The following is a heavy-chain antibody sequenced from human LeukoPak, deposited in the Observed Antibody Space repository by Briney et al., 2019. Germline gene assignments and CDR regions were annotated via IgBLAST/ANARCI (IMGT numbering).Heavy chain of an antibody. V-gene: IGHV3-21*01. CDR2: ISSSSSYI. J-gene: IGHJ4*02. Sequence: GGSLRLSCAASGFTFRSYNMNWVRQAPGNRPEWDSSISSSSSYIYYADSVKGRFTISRDNAKNSLYLQMNSLRAEATALYYCARGASRADYWGQGTLVTVSS. CDR3: ARGASRADY. CDR1: GFTFRSYN.